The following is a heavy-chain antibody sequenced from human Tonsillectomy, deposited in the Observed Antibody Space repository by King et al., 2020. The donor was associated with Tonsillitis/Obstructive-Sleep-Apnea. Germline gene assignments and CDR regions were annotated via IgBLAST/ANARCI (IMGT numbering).Heavy chain of an antibody. CDR3: ARRVYCSSTSCSSLAYYMDV. V-gene: IGHV1-3*01. D-gene: IGHD2-2*01. CDR2: INGGDGNT. CDR1: GYTFTKFA. J-gene: IGHJ6*03. Sequence: QLVQSGAEVKKPGASVKLSCKASGYTFTKFAMHWVRQAPGQRLEWMGWINGGDGNTKYSQKFQGRVTISRDTSASTAYMELSSLTSEDTAVYHCARRVYCSSTSCSSLAYYMDVWGKGTAVTVSS.